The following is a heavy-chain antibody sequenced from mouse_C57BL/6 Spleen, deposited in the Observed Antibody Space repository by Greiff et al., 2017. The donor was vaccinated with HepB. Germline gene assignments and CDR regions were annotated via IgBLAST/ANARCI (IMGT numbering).Heavy chain of an antibody. CDR3: AGDDGYRLGY. CDR1: GYTFTDYY. J-gene: IGHJ2*01. V-gene: IGHV1-26*01. CDR2: INPNNGGT. Sequence: EVQLQQSGPELVKPGASVKISCKASGYTFTDYYMNWVKQSHGKSLEWIGDINPNNGGTSYNQKFKGKATLTVDKSSSTAYMELRSLTSEDSAVYYCAGDDGYRLGYWGQGTTLTVSS. D-gene: IGHD2-3*01.